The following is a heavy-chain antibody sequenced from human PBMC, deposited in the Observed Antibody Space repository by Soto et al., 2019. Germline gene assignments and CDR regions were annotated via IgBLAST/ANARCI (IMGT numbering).Heavy chain of an antibody. J-gene: IGHJ4*03. D-gene: IGHD5-18*01. V-gene: IGHV3-23*01. Sequence: PVKGLEWVSAISRSGTNTYYADSVKGRFTISRDNSKNTLFQQMNSLRADDTAVYYCANELWNGNTAVGLGSSGQRTLVTGPS. CDR2: ISRSGTNT. CDR3: ANELWNGNTAVGLGS.